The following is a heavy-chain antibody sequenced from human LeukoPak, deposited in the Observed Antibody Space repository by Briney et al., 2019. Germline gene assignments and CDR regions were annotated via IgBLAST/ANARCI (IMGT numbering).Heavy chain of an antibody. CDR3: TTVNCSGGSCYLEYFQH. CDR2: IKSKTDGGTT. V-gene: IGHV3-15*01. Sequence: GGSLRLSCAASGFPFSDAWMSWVRQAPGKGLEWVGRIKSKTDGGTTDYAAPVKGRFTISRDDSKNTLYLQMNSLKTEDTAVYYCTTVNCSGGSCYLEYFQHWGQGTLVTVSS. J-gene: IGHJ1*01. D-gene: IGHD2-15*01. CDR1: GFPFSDAW.